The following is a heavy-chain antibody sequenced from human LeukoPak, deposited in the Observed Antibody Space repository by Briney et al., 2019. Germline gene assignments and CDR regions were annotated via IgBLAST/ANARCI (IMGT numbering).Heavy chain of an antibody. D-gene: IGHD3-3*01. Sequence: SETLSLTCTVSGGSISSYYWSWIRQPPGKGLEWIGYIYYSGSTNYNPSLKSRVTISVDTSKNQFSLKLSSVTAADTAVYYCARERTHYDFWSGYFDHWGQGTLVNVSS. CDR3: ARERTHYDFWSGYFDH. CDR2: IYYSGST. V-gene: IGHV4-59*01. J-gene: IGHJ4*02. CDR1: GGSISSYY.